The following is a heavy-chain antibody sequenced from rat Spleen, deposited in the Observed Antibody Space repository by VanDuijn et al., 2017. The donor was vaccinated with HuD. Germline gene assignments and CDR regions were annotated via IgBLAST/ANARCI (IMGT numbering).Heavy chain of an antibody. CDR3: ARHGYNSGDYFDY. Sequence: EVQLVESDGGLVQPGRSLKLSCAASGFTFSDYYMAWVRQAPTKGLEWVATISYDGSSTYYRDSVKGRFTISRDNAKNTLYLQMDSLRSEDTATYYCARHGYNSGDYFDYWGQGVMVTVSS. D-gene: IGHD4-3*01. V-gene: IGHV5-29*01. CDR1: GFTFSDYY. J-gene: IGHJ2*01. CDR2: ISYDGSST.